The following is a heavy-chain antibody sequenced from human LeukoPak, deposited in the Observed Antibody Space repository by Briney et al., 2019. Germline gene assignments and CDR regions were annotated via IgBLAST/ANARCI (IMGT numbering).Heavy chain of an antibody. D-gene: IGHD5-12*01. CDR3: ARSSGYGYYYMDV. CDR2: IIPIFGTA. Sequence: SVKVSCKASGGTFSSYAISWVRQAPGQELEWVGGIIPIFGTANYAQKFQGRVTITTDESTSTAYMELSSLRSEDTAVYYCARSSGYGYYYMDVWGKGTTVTVSS. CDR1: GGTFSSYA. J-gene: IGHJ6*03. V-gene: IGHV1-69*05.